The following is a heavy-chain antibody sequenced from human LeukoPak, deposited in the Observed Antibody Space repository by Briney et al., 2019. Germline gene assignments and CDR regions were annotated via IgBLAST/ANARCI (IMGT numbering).Heavy chain of an antibody. V-gene: IGHV3-43*01. CDR3: ARGKDGYNPVDY. J-gene: IGHJ4*02. CDR1: GFTFDDYT. D-gene: IGHD5-12*01. CDR2: ISWDGGST. Sequence: GGSLRLPCAASGFTFDDYTMHWVRQAPGKGLEWVSLISWDGGSTYYADSVKGRFTISRDNSKNSLYLQMNSLRTEDTALYYCARGKDGYNPVDYWGQGTLVTVSS.